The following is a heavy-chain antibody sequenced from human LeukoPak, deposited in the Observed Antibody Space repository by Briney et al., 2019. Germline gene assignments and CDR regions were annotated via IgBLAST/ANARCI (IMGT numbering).Heavy chain of an antibody. D-gene: IGHD2-21*01. CDR3: ARVDPCGGDCYSDYYYYMDV. CDR1: GGSISSYY. Sequence: PSETLSLTCTVSGGSISSYYWSWIRQPPGKGLGWMGYIYYSGSNNYNPSLKSRVTISVDVSKNQFSLKLSSVTSADTAVYYCARVDPCGGDCYSDYYYYMDVWGKGTTVTVSS. J-gene: IGHJ6*03. CDR2: IYYSGSN. V-gene: IGHV4-59*01.